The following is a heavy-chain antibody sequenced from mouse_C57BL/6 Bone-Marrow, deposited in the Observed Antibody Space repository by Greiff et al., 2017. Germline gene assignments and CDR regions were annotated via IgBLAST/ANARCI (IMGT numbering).Heavy chain of an antibody. V-gene: IGHV5-4*03. J-gene: IGHJ1*03. Sequence: EVKLLQPGGGLVKPGASLKLSCAASGFTFSSYAMPWVRQTPEKRLEWVATISHGGSYTYYPDNVKGRFTISRDNAKNNLYLQLSHLRSEDTAIYDCSRYFTTVVDWYFDDWGKGTTVTVSA. CDR3: SRYFTTVVDWYFDD. D-gene: IGHD1-1*01. CDR2: ISHGGSYT. CDR1: GFTFSSYA.